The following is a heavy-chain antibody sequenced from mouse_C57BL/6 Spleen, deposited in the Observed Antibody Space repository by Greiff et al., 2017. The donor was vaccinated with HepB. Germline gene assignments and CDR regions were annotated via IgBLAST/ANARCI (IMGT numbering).Heavy chain of an antibody. CDR3: ARRDLGSSLFDY. CDR1: GFNIQDYY. CDR2: IDPEDGET. V-gene: IGHV14-2*01. D-gene: IGHD1-1*01. Sequence: DVKLQESGAELVKPGASVKLSCTASGFNIQDYYMHWVKQRTEQGLEWIGRIDPEDGETKYAPKFQGKATITADTSSNTAYLQLSSLTSEATAVYYCARRDLGSSLFDYWGQGGTLTVSS. J-gene: IGHJ2*01.